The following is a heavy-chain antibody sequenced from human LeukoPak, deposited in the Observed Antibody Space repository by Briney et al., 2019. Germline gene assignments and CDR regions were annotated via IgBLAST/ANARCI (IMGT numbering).Heavy chain of an antibody. CDR2: VYESGFT. Sequence: SETLSLTCTVSGGSISSPNFYWGWIRQPPGKGLEWIGSVYESGFTYYSPSLKSRVTVSADTSKNHVSLRLTSVTAADTAVYFCAREKYYDILTGYFYLDAFDIWGQGTMVTVSS. V-gene: IGHV4-39*07. D-gene: IGHD3-9*01. J-gene: IGHJ3*02. CDR1: GGSISSPNFY. CDR3: AREKYYDILTGYFYLDAFDI.